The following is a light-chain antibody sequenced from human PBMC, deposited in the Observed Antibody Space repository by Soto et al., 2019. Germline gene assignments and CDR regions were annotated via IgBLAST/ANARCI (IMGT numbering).Light chain of an antibody. V-gene: IGLV2-14*01. CDR2: EVS. J-gene: IGLJ2*01. CDR3: CSYTSSTTPL. Sequence: QSALTQPRSVSGSPGQSVTISCTGTSSDVGGYGLVSWYQQYPGKAPKLVISEVSNRPSGVSNRFSGSKSGNTASLTISGLQAEDEADYYCCSYTSSTTPLFGGGTKLTVL. CDR1: SSDVGGYGL.